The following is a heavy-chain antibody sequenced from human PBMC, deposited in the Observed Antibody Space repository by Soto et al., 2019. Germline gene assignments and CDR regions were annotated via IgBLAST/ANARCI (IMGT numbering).Heavy chain of an antibody. Sequence: GASVKVSCKASGYTFTSYGISWVRQAPGQGLEWMGWISAYNGNTNYAQKLQGRVTMTTDTSTSTAYMELRSLRSDDTAVYYCARSQSMVTLAYFQHWGQGTQVTVSS. CDR3: ARSQSMVTLAYFQH. D-gene: IGHD2-21*02. J-gene: IGHJ1*01. V-gene: IGHV1-18*01. CDR1: GYTFTSYG. CDR2: ISAYNGNT.